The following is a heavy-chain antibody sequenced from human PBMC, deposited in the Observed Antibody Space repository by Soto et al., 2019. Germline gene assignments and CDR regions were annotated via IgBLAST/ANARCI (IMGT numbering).Heavy chain of an antibody. Sequence: PSETLSLTCTVSGGSISSSSYYWGWIRQPPGKGLEWIGSIYYSGSTYYNPSLKSRVTISVDTSKNQFSLKLSSVTAADTAVYYCARLADYYDSSGYPESNWFDPWGQGTLVTVSS. D-gene: IGHD3-22*01. V-gene: IGHV4-39*01. CDR2: IYYSGST. J-gene: IGHJ5*02. CDR1: GGSISSSSYY. CDR3: ARLADYYDSSGYPESNWFDP.